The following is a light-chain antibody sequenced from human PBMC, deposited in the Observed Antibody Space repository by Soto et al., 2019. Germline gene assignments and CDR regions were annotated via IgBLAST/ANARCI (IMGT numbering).Light chain of an antibody. J-gene: IGKJ5*01. CDR1: QSVSSNY. CDR2: GAS. Sequence: EIVLTQSPGTLSLSPGERATLSCRASQSVSSNYLAWYQQKPGQAPRLLIYGASSRATGIPDRFSGSGSGTDFTLTISRLEPEDFSVYYCHQYGSSRTFGQGTRLEIK. CDR3: HQYGSSRT. V-gene: IGKV3-20*01.